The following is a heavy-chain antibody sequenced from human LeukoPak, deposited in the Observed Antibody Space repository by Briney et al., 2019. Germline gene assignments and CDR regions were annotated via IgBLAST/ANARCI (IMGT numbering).Heavy chain of an antibody. CDR2: IYYTGST. Sequence: SDTLSLTCAVSGYSISSNNWWGWIRQPPGKGLEWIGYIYYTGSTYYNPSLQSRVTMSVYTSKNQFPLRLTSVTAVDTAVYYCATKPNSEYYFDYWGRGTLVTVSS. CDR1: GYSISSNNW. D-gene: IGHD3-10*01. J-gene: IGHJ4*02. V-gene: IGHV4-28*01. CDR3: ATKPNSEYYFDY.